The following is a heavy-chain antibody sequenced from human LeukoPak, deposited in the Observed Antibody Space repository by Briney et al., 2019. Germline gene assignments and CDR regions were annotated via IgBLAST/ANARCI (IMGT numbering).Heavy chain of an antibody. CDR2: INSGGST. V-gene: IGHV3-66*01. Sequence: GGSLRLSCAASGFTVSSSYMTWVRQAPGKGLEWVSFINSGGSTYYADSVKGRFTISRDNSKNTVYLQMNSLRAEDTAVYYCAREPVTTNWGARLFDFWGQGTLVTVSS. CDR3: AREPVTTNWGARLFDF. D-gene: IGHD7-27*01. CDR1: GFTVSSSY. J-gene: IGHJ4*02.